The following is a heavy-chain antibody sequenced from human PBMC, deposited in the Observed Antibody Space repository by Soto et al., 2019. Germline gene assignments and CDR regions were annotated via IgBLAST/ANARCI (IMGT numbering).Heavy chain of an antibody. CDR2: SYHSGSS. CDR3: ARRYYYDSSGYYLGD. Sequence: QVQLRESGPRLVKPSGTLSLTCAVSGSSITSSNWWTWVRQPPGKGLEWIGESYHSGSSNYNPSLKSRVTISVDKSKNQFFLKLTSVTDADTAVYYCARRYYYDSSGYYLGDWGQGTLVTVSS. D-gene: IGHD3-22*01. J-gene: IGHJ4*02. CDR1: GSSITSSNW. V-gene: IGHV4-4*02.